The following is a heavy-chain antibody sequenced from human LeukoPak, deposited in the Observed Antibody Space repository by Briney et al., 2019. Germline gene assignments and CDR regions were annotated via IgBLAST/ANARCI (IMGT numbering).Heavy chain of an antibody. CDR3: AKRGGNFDSGNYDY. Sequence: GGSLRLSCAASGFTFSSYAMSWVRQAPGKGLEWVSGISGSGGATYSADSVKGRFTISRDNPKNTLYLQMNSLRAEDTAVYYCAKRGGNFDSGNYDYWGQGTLVTVSS. V-gene: IGHV3-23*01. J-gene: IGHJ4*02. CDR2: ISGSGGAT. D-gene: IGHD3-10*01. CDR1: GFTFSSYA.